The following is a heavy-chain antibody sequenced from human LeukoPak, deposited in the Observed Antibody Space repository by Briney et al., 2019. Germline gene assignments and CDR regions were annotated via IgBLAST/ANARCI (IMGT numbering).Heavy chain of an antibody. CDR2: ISSSSSYI. V-gene: IGHV3-21*01. CDR1: GLTFSSSS. Sequence: GGSLRLSCAPSGLTFSSSSVNCARQAPGKGLEWVSSISSSSSYIYYADSVKGRFNISRDNTKNSLYLQMNSLGAEDTAVYYCARDPFVAWYGGAFDIWGQGTMVTVSS. J-gene: IGHJ3*02. D-gene: IGHD2-15*01. CDR3: ARDPFVAWYGGAFDI.